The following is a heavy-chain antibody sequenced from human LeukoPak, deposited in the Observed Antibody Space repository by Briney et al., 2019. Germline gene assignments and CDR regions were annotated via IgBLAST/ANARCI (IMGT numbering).Heavy chain of an antibody. CDR3: ARDLTGIAVAGGLNY. CDR1: GYTFTSYG. Sequence: ASVKVSCKASGYTFTSYGISWVRQAPGQGLEWMGWISAYNGNTKYAQKLQGRVTMTTDTSTSTAYMELRSLRSDDTAVYYCARDLTGIAVAGGLNYWGQGTLVTVSS. CDR2: ISAYNGNT. D-gene: IGHD6-19*01. V-gene: IGHV1-18*01. J-gene: IGHJ4*02.